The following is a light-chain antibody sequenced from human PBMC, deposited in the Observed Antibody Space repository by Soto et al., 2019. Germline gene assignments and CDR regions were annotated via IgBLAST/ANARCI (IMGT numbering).Light chain of an antibody. Sequence: DNQMTQSPSSLSASVGDRVTITCRASQGISSYLAWYQQNPGKVPTLLIYAASTLQSGVPSRFSGSGSGTDFTLTINSLQPEDVATYYCQKYHSAPWTLGQGTKVEIK. V-gene: IGKV1-27*01. CDR3: QKYHSAPWT. CDR1: QGISSY. J-gene: IGKJ1*01. CDR2: AAS.